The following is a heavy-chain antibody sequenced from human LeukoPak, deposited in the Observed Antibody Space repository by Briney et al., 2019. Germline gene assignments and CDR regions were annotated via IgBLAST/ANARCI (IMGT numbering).Heavy chain of an antibody. CDR1: GYTFTSYY. V-gene: IGHV1-2*02. D-gene: IGHD6-6*01. J-gene: IGHJ4*02. Sequence: ASVKVSCKAFGYTFTSYYMHWVRQAPGQGLEWMGWINPTSGGTKYAQKFLGRVTMTRDTSITTAYMELSSLRSDDTAVYFCVRGAHSNSSAWGQGTLVTVSS. CDR3: VRGAHSNSSA. CDR2: INPTSGGT.